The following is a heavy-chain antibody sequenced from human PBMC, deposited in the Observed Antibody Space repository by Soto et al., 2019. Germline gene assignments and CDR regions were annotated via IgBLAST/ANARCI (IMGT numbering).Heavy chain of an antibody. CDR1: GDSLTSSY. Sequence: SETLSLTCAVSGDSLTSSYWSWIRRPPGKGLEWIAYIYDTGISGYTPSTSYNPSLKSRVTMSVDTSKSQFSLKLTSVTAADTAVYYCARGEDAFFYYGLDVWGQGITVTVSS. CDR3: ARGEDAFFYYGLDV. CDR2: IYDTGISGYTPST. J-gene: IGHJ6*02. V-gene: IGHV4-59*01.